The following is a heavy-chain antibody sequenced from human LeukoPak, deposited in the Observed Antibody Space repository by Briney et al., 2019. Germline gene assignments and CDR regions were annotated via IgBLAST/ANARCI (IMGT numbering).Heavy chain of an antibody. V-gene: IGHV4-4*07. J-gene: IGHJ4*02. CDR2: TYTSGST. Sequence: SETLSLTGTVSGGSISSYYWSWIRQPAGKGLEWIGRTYTSGSTNYNPSLKSRVTMSVDTSKNQFSLKLSSVTAADTAVYYCAREGYCGGDCYLLDYWGQGTLVTVSS. D-gene: IGHD2-21*02. CDR3: AREGYCGGDCYLLDY. CDR1: GGSISSYY.